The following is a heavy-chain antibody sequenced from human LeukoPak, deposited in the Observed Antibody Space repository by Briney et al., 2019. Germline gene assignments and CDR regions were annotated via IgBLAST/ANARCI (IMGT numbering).Heavy chain of an antibody. J-gene: IGHJ4*02. CDR2: INPNSGGT. Sequence: GASVKVSCKASGYMFIAQYIHWVRQAPGKGVEWMGWINPNSGGTNYAQKFQGRVTLTRDTSISTAYMELRRLTSDDTAVYYCARAGPSELSGEGYFDYWGQGTLVTVSS. D-gene: IGHD1-14*01. CDR3: ARAGPSELSGEGYFDY. CDR1: GYMFIAQY. V-gene: IGHV1-2*02.